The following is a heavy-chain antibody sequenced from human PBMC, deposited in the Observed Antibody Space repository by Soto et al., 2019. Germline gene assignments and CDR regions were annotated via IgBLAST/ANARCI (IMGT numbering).Heavy chain of an antibody. D-gene: IGHD2-2*01. CDR1: GGSISSSSYY. J-gene: IGHJ5*02. V-gene: IGHV4-39*01. CDR2: IYYSGST. CDR3: ARQGPAAIRNWFDP. Sequence: SETRSLTCTVSGGSISSSSYYWGWIRQPPGKGLEWIGSIYYSGSTYYNPSLKSRVTISVDTSKNQFSLKLSSVTAADTAVYYCARQGPAAIRNWFDPWGQGTLVTVSS.